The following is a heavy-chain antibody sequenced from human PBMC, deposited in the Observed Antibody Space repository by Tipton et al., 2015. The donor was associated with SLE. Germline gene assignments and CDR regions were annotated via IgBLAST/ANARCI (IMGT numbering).Heavy chain of an antibody. D-gene: IGHD3-22*01. V-gene: IGHV4-59*12. CDR3: ARVRAFFDTSAAYSGWFDP. CDR2: IYYSGSA. Sequence: TLSLTCTVSGGSISSYYWSWIRQPPGKGLEWIGYIYYSGSAYYNPSLKSRVTISVDTSKSQFYRRLSSVTAADTAVYYCARVRAFFDTSAAYSGWFDPWGQRTLVTVSP. J-gene: IGHJ5*02. CDR1: GGSISSYY.